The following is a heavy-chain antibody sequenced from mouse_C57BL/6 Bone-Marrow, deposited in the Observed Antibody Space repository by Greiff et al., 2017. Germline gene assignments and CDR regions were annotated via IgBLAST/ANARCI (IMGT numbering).Heavy chain of an antibody. V-gene: IGHV5-9-1*02. Sequence: DVHLVESGEGLVKPGGSLKLSCAASGFTFSSYAMSWVRQTPEKRLEWVAYISSGGDYIYYADTVKGRFTISRDNARNTLYLQMSSLKSEDTAMYYCTREGSDRPFAYWGQGTLVTVSA. CDR1: GFTFSSYA. D-gene: IGHD2-14*01. CDR3: TREGSDRPFAY. CDR2: ISSGGDYI. J-gene: IGHJ3*01.